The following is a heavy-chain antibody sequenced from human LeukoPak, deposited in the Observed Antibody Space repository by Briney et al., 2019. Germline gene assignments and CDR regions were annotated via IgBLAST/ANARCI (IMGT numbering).Heavy chain of an antibody. D-gene: IGHD1-26*01. Sequence: TPSGTLSLTCTVSGGSISSYYWSWIRQPPGKGLEWIGYIYYSGSTNYNPSLKSRVTISVDTSKNQFSLKLSSVTAADTAVYYCARTPGAYFDYWGQGTLVTVSS. CDR2: IYYSGST. CDR1: GGSISSYY. J-gene: IGHJ4*02. CDR3: ARTPGAYFDY. V-gene: IGHV4-59*01.